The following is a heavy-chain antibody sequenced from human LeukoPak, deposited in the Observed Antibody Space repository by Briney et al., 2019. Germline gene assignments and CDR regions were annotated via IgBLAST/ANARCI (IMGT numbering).Heavy chain of an antibody. Sequence: SETLSLTCAVYGGSFSGYYWSWIRQPPGKGLEWIGEINHSGSTNYNPSLKSRVTISVDTSKNQFSLKLSSVTAADTAVYYCARDGDYYGSGPYNNWFDPWGQGTLVTVSS. D-gene: IGHD3-10*01. CDR3: ARDGDYYGSGPYNNWFDP. CDR1: GGSFSGYY. V-gene: IGHV4-34*01. CDR2: INHSGST. J-gene: IGHJ5*02.